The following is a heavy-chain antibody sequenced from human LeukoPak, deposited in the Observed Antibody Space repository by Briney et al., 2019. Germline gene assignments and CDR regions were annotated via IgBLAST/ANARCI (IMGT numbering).Heavy chain of an antibody. J-gene: IGHJ4*02. Sequence: PGGSLRLSCAASGFTVSTNCMSWVRQAPGKGLEWVALIYSDGTTYYADSVKGRFTISRHDSKNTLYLQMNSLGAEDTAFYYCAGRIPFDYWGQGTLVTVSS. D-gene: IGHD2-15*01. CDR3: AGRIPFDY. CDR2: IYSDGTT. CDR1: GFTVSTNC. V-gene: IGHV3-53*04.